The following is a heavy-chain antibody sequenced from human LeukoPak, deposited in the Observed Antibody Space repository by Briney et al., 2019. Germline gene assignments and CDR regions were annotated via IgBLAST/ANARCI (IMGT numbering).Heavy chain of an antibody. CDR3: ARDSNYGGNPSWYFDY. J-gene: IGHJ4*02. D-gene: IGHD4-23*01. V-gene: IGHV1-2*02. Sequence: ASVKVSCKASGYTFTGYYMHWVRQAPGQGLEWMGWINPNSGGTNYAQKFQGRVTMTRDTSISTAYMELSRLRSDDTAVYYCARDSNYGGNPSWYFDYWGQGTLVTVSS. CDR1: GYTFTGYY. CDR2: INPNSGGT.